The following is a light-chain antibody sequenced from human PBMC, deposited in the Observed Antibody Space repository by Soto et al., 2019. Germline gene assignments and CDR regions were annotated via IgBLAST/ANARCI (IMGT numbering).Light chain of an antibody. V-gene: IGKV3-11*01. CDR2: DAS. J-gene: IGKJ4*01. CDR3: QQHINWPLT. Sequence: EIVLTQSPATLSLSPGERATLSCRASQSIGLAIAWYQHKPGQAPRLLIFDASQRATGIPARFSGSGSGADFTLTISSLEPGDFALYYCQQHINWPLTFGGGTKV. CDR1: QSIGLA.